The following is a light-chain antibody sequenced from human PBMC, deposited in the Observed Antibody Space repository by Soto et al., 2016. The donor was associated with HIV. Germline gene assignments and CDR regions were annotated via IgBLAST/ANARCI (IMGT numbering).Light chain of an antibody. CDR3: QQANSFPLT. Sequence: DIQMTQSPSSVSASVGDRVTITCRASQVINRWLAWYQQKPGKAPKRLIYATSNLQSGVPSRFSGSGSGTDFTLTISSLQPEDFATYYCQQANSFPLTFGGGTKVGDQT. J-gene: IGKJ4*01. CDR1: QVINRW. CDR2: ATS. V-gene: IGKV1-12*01.